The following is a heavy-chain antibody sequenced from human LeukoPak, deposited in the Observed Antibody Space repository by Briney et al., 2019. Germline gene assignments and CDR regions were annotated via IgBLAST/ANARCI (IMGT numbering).Heavy chain of an antibody. Sequence: SETLSLTCTVSGGSISSCYWSWIRQPPGKGLEWIGYIYYSGSTNYNPSLKSRVTISVDTSKNQFSLKLSSVTAADTAVYYCAGLYSGSYGGYFDYWGQGTLVTVSS. CDR2: IYYSGST. J-gene: IGHJ4*02. CDR1: GGSISSCY. CDR3: AGLYSGSYGGYFDY. D-gene: IGHD1-26*01. V-gene: IGHV4-59*08.